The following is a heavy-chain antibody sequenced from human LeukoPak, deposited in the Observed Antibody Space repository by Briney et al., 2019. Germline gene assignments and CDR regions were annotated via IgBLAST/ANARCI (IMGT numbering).Heavy chain of an antibody. V-gene: IGHV3-48*03. J-gene: IGHJ3*02. CDR1: GFTFSRYE. CDR2: ISSSGSTI. CDR3: ARGWHGGAFDI. Sequence: PGGSLRLSCAASGFTFSRYEMNWVRQAPGKGLEWVSYISSSGSTIFYADSVKGRFTISRDNAQDSLSLQMNSLRAEDTAVYYCARGWHGGAFDIWGHGTMVTVSS. D-gene: IGHD3-16*01.